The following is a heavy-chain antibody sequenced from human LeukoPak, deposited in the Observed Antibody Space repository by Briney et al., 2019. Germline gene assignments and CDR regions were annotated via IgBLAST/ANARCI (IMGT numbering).Heavy chain of an antibody. J-gene: IGHJ3*02. CDR2: IYPGDSDT. CDR3: ARQDYYDSSGYSSGVQTPGAFGI. CDR1: GYSFTSYW. Sequence: GESLKISCKGSGYSFTSYWIGWVRQMPGKGLEWMGIIYPGDSDTRYSPSFQGQVTISADKSISTAYLQWSSLKASDTAMYYCARQDYYDSSGYSSGVQTPGAFGIWGQGTMVTVSS. D-gene: IGHD3-22*01. V-gene: IGHV5-51*01.